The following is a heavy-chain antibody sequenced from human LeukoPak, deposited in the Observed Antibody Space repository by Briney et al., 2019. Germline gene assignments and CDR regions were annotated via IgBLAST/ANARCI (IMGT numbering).Heavy chain of an antibody. CDR3: AKHGILTGYYYYYFDY. Sequence: PGGSLRLSCAASGFTFSDYYMSWIRQAPGKGLEWVSYISSSGSTIYYADSVKGRFTISRDNAKNSLYLQMNSLRAEDTAVYYCAKHGILTGYYYYYFDYWGQGTLVTVSS. J-gene: IGHJ4*02. CDR1: GFTFSDYY. V-gene: IGHV3-11*01. D-gene: IGHD3-9*01. CDR2: ISSSGSTI.